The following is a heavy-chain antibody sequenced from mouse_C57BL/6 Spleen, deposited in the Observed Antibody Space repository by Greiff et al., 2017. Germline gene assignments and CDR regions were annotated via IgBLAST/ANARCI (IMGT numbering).Heavy chain of an antibody. V-gene: IGHV1-15*01. J-gene: IGHJ4*01. CDR3: TSPDAPAMDY. Sequence: VQLVESGAELVRPGASVTLSCKASGYTFTDYEMHWVKQTPVHGLEWIGAIDPETGGTAYNQKFKGKAILTADKSSSTAYMELRSLTSEDSAVYYCTSPDAPAMDYWDQGTSVTVSS. CDR1: GYTFTDYE. CDR2: IDPETGGT.